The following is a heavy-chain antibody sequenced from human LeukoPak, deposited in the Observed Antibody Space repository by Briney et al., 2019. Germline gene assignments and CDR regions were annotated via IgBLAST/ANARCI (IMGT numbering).Heavy chain of an antibody. V-gene: IGHV1-2*02. CDR2: INPNSGGT. CDR3: ARDTVSYFDY. D-gene: IGHD4-11*01. CDR1: GYTFTGYY. J-gene: IGHJ4*02. Sequence: ASVKVSCKASGYTFTGYYMHWLRQAPGQGLEWMGWINPNSGGTNYAQKFQGRVTMTRDTSISTAYMELSWLRSDDTAVYYCARDTVSYFDYWGQGTLVTVSS.